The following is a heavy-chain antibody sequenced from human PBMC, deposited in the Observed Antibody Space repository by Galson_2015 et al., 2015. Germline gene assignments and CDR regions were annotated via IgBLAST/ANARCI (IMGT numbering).Heavy chain of an antibody. Sequence: SLRLSCAASGLTVSNYGMSWVRQAPGKGLEWVSGIGSSGGRTHYADSVKGRFTISRDDSENTLYLQMSSLRADDTAVYYCAKDRLAVSTSYWYFDLWGRGTLVTVSS. CDR3: AKDRLAVSTSYWYFDL. CDR2: IGSSGGRT. CDR1: GLTVSNYG. D-gene: IGHD5/OR15-5a*01. J-gene: IGHJ2*01. V-gene: IGHV3-23*01.